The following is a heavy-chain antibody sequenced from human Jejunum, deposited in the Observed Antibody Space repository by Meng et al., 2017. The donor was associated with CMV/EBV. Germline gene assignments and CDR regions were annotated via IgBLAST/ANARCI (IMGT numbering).Heavy chain of an antibody. Sequence: ASGFRFSTYSMSWIRQAPGKGLEWVSSIYPDSTQTYYADSVKGRFTVSRDSSENTLYLQVHSLRADDSAIYYCVKDFKPDTGWDLDYWGQGTLVTVSS. CDR1: GFRFSTYS. CDR3: VKDFKPDTGWDLDY. CDR2: IYPDSTQT. J-gene: IGHJ4*02. V-gene: IGHV3-23*03. D-gene: IGHD6-19*01.